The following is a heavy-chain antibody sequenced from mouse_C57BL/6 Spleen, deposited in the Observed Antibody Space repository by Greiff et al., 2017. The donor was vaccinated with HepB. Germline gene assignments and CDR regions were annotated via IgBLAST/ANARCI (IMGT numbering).Heavy chain of an antibody. J-gene: IGHJ3*01. V-gene: IGHV2-9-1*01. CDR2: IWTGGGT. CDR1: GFSFTSYA. D-gene: IGHD1-2*01. Sequence: VQVVESGPGLVAPSQSLSITCTVSGFSFTSYAISWVRQPPGKGLEWLGVIWTGGGTNYNSALKSRLSISKDNSKSQVFLKMNSLQTDDTARYYCARTVTTDTGFAYWGQGTLVTVSA. CDR3: ARTVTTDTGFAY.